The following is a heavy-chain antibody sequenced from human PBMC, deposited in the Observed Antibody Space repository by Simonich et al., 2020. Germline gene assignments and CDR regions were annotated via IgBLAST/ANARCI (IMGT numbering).Heavy chain of an antibody. CDR2: IYYSGST. J-gene: IGHJ4*02. CDR1: GGSISSSSYY. D-gene: IGHD7-27*01. CDR3: ATQVDKTGEIDY. Sequence: QLQLQESGPGLVKPSETLSLTCTVSGGSISSSSYYWGWIRQPPGKGLEWIGSIYYSGSTDDNPSLKSRVTISVDTSKNQFSLKLSSVTAADTAVYYCATQVDKTGEIDYWGQGTLVTVSS. V-gene: IGHV4-39*01.